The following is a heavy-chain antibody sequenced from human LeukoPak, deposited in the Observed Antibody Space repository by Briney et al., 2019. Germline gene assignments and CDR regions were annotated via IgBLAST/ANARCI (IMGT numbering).Heavy chain of an antibody. CDR2: INHSGST. CDR1: GYSISSGYH. J-gene: IGHJ5*02. D-gene: IGHD2-2*03. CDR3: ARDGYCSSTSCYNWFDP. Sequence: SETLSLTCAVSGYSISSGYHWGWIRQPPGKGLEWIGEINHSGSTNCNPSLKSRVTISVDTSKNQFSLKLSSVTAADTAVYYCARDGYCSSTSCYNWFDPWGQGTLVTVSS. V-gene: IGHV4-38-2*02.